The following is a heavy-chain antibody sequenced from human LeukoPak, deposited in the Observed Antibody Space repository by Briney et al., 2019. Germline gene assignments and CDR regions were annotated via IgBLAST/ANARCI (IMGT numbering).Heavy chain of an antibody. V-gene: IGHV4-34*01. CDR3: ARTVAGTLWYFDL. D-gene: IGHD6-19*01. CDR1: GASISSHF. Sequence: SETLSLTCTVSGASISSHFWSWIRQPPGKGLEWIGEINHSGSTNYNPSLKSRVTISVDTSKNQFSLKLSSVTAADTAVYYCARTVAGTLWYFDLWGRGTLVTVSS. J-gene: IGHJ2*01. CDR2: INHSGST.